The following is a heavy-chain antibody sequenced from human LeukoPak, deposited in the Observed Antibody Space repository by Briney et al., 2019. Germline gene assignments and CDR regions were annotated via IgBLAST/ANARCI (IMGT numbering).Heavy chain of an antibody. V-gene: IGHV3-9*01. CDR1: GFTFDDYA. D-gene: IGHD6-13*01. Sequence: PGGSLRLSCAASGFTFDDYAMHCVRQAPGKGLEWVSGISWNSGSIGYADSVKGRFTVSRDNAKNSLYLQMNSLRADDTALYYCAKDKVGSSSWYPQYFDYWGQGTLVTVSS. CDR2: ISWNSGSI. CDR3: AKDKVGSSSWYPQYFDY. J-gene: IGHJ4*02.